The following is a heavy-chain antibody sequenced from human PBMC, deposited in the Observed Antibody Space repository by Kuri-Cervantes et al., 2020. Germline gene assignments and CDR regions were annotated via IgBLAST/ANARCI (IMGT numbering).Heavy chain of an antibody. CDR2: ISYDGSNK. CDR3: AKDAVGATTWVDY. V-gene: IGHV3-30-3*01. CDR1: GFTFSSYA. Sequence: CAASGFTFSSYAMHWVRQAPGKGLEWVAVISYDGSNKYYADSVKGRFTISRDNSKNTLYLQMNSLRAEDTAVYYCAKDAVGATTWVDYWGQGTLVTVSS. J-gene: IGHJ4*02. D-gene: IGHD1-26*01.